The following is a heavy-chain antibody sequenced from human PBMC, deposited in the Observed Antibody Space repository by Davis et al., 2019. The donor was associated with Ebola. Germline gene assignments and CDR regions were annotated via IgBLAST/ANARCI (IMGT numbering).Heavy chain of an antibody. V-gene: IGHV1-18*01. CDR1: GYAFRNYG. J-gene: IGHJ4*02. Sequence: ASVKVSCKASGYAFRNYGIHWVRQAPGQGLEWMGWISPNRDKTNYEQKFQGRVTMTTDTSTTTAYMGLRNLTSDDTAVYYCARAIAAAGFPGIDYWGQGTLVTVSS. D-gene: IGHD6-13*01. CDR2: ISPNRDKT. CDR3: ARAIAAAGFPGIDY.